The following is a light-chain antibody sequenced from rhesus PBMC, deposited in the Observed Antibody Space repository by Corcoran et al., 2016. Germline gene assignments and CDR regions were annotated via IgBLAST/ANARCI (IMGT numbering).Light chain of an antibody. CDR3: QHYYNIPYS. Sequence: DIQMTQSPSSLSASVGDRVTITCRASQGITKDLAWYQQKPGATPKLLVYEASSLHSGIPSRFSGSGSGTDFTLTIISLQPEYFATYYCQHYYNIPYSFGQGTKVEIK. CDR1: QGITKD. V-gene: IGKV1-25*01. CDR2: EAS. J-gene: IGKJ2*01.